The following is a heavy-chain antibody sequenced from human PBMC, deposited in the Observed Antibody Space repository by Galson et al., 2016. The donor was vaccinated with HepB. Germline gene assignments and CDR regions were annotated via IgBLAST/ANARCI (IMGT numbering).Heavy chain of an antibody. CDR1: GFTFRSYS. J-gene: IGHJ3*02. Sequence: SLRLSCAGSGFTFRSYSMNWVRQAPGKGLEWVSYISCDSSTTHYADSVKGRFTISGDNAQNSLYLQLNSLRDEDTAVYYCARTYSSTWLDAFDIWGQGTMVTVSS. D-gene: IGHD6-13*01. CDR3: ARTYSSTWLDAFDI. CDR2: ISCDSSTT. V-gene: IGHV3-48*02.